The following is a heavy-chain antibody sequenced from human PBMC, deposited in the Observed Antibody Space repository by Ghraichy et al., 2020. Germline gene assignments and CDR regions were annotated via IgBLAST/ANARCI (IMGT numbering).Heavy chain of an antibody. J-gene: IGHJ6*02. CDR2: ISAYNGNT. CDR3: ARDRDTAMVSRGVVVAANPFYYYYGMDV. Sequence: ASVKVSCKASGYTFTSYGISWVRQAPGQGLEWMGWISAYNGNTNYAQKLQGRVTMTTDTSTSTAYMELRSLRSDDTAVYYCARDRDTAMVSRGVVVAANPFYYYYGMDVWGQGTTVTVSS. CDR1: GYTFTSYG. V-gene: IGHV1-18*01. D-gene: IGHD2-15*01.